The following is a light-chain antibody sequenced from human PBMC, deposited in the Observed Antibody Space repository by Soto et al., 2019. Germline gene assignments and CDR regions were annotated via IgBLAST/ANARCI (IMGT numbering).Light chain of an antibody. J-gene: IGKJ4*01. CDR2: DAS. V-gene: IGKV3-11*01. CDR1: QSVRSH. CDR3: LHRAVWPLA. Sequence: EIVLTQSPATLSLSPGERATLSCRASQSVRSHLPWYQQKPGRAPRLLIYDASNRATGIPARFSGSGSGTAVTIHTSSLKLEDFAVYECLHRAVWPLAFGGGTKAEIK.